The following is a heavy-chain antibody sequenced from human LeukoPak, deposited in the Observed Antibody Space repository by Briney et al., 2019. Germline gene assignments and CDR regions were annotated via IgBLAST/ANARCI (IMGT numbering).Heavy chain of an antibody. Sequence: PSETLSLTCTVSGGSISSSSYYWGWIRQPPGKGLEWIGSIYYSGSTYYNPSLKSRVTISVDTSKNQFSLKLSSVTAADTAVYYCARRGDYGDLGYDYWGQGTLVTVSS. CDR2: IYYSGST. J-gene: IGHJ4*02. D-gene: IGHD4-17*01. CDR1: GGSISSSSYY. CDR3: ARRGDYGDLGYDY. V-gene: IGHV4-39*01.